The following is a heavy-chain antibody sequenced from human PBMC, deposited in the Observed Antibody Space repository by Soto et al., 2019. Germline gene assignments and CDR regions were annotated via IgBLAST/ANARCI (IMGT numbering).Heavy chain of an antibody. D-gene: IGHD1-26*01. V-gene: IGHV4-59*12. CDR1: GGSISRYY. CDR2: IYYSGST. Sequence: SETLSLTCTVSGGSISRYYWSWIRQPPGKGLEWIGYIYYSGSTNYNPSLKSRVTISVDTSKNQFSLKLSSVTAADTAVYYCARDSREWIVGATDAFDIWGQGTMVTVSS. CDR3: ARDSREWIVGATDAFDI. J-gene: IGHJ3*02.